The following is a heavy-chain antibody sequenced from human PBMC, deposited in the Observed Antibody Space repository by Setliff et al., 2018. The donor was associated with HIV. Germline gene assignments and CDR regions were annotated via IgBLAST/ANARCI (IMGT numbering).Heavy chain of an antibody. CDR3: ARDKDMTVAFDL. J-gene: IGHJ4*02. CDR2: ISSHIGKNT. CDR1: GFSFRDYY. V-gene: IGHV3-11*04. Sequence: PGGSLRLSCAASGFSFRDYYMNWIRQAPGKGLEWVSYISSHIGKNTNYADSVKGRFTISRDNTNNLLYLQMNSLRAEDTAIYFCARDKDMTVAFDLWGQGTPVTVSS. D-gene: IGHD3-22*01.